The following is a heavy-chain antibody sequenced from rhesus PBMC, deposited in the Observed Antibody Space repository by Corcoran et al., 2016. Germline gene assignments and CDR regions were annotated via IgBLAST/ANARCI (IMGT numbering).Heavy chain of an antibody. Sequence: QLQLQESGPGLVKPSATLSVTCAVSGGSISSRYWRWIRPAPGKGLEWIGYIYGSGSGTNYNPSLKRRVTLSVDTSKNQLSLKLSSVTTADTAVYYCARRGRGGYFDYWGQGVLVTVSS. V-gene: IGHV4-169*01. CDR3: ARRGRGGYFDY. CDR2: IYGSGSGT. J-gene: IGHJ4*01. D-gene: IGHD5-42*01. CDR1: GGSISSRY.